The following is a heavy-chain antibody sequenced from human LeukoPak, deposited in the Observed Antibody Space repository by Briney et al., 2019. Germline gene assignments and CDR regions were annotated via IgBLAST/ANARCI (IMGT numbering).Heavy chain of an antibody. D-gene: IGHD3-10*01. V-gene: IGHV7-4-1*02. J-gene: IGHJ6*03. CDR3: AXXXXXXXXGSYYQTPRYYYYMDV. CDR2: INTNTGNP. Sequence: ASVKVPCKASGYTFTSYAMNWVRQAPGQGLEWMGWINTNTGNPTYAQGFTGRFVFSLDTSVSTAYLQISSLKAEDTAVYYCAXXXXXXXXGSYYQTPRYYYYMDVWGKGTTVTVSS. CDR1: GYTFTSYA.